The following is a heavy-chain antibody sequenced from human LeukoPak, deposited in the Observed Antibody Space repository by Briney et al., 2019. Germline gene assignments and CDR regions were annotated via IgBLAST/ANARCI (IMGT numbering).Heavy chain of an antibody. CDR2: ISGSGGST. J-gene: IGHJ5*02. CDR1: GFTFSSCG. Sequence: GGTLRLSCAASGFTFSSCGMSWVRQAPGKGLEWVSGISGSGGSTYYADSVKGRFTISRDNSKNTLYLQMNSLRAEDTAVYYCARDTRHDYGDGGWFDPWGQGTLVTVSS. CDR3: ARDTRHDYGDGGWFDP. V-gene: IGHV3-23*01. D-gene: IGHD4-17*01.